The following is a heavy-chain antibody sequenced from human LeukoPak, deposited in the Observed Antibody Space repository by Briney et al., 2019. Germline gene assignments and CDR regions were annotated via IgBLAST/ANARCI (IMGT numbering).Heavy chain of an antibody. D-gene: IGHD3-22*01. CDR1: GFTFSSYS. Sequence: GGSLRLSCAASGFTFSSYSMMWVPQAPARGWEGGLSISSSSRYISSADLVEGTFTISRDNAKNSLYMQMTSRTAENTAVYYCAREKSYYDDSSGYPDAFDIWGQGTMVTVSS. V-gene: IGHV3-21*01. J-gene: IGHJ3*02. CDR3: AREKSYYDDSSGYPDAFDI. CDR2: ISSSSRYI.